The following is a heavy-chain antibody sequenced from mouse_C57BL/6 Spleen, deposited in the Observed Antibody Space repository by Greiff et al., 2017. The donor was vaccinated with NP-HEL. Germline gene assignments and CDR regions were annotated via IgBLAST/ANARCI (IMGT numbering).Heavy chain of an antibody. CDR3: ARREFSYALDY. V-gene: IGHV1-69*01. J-gene: IGHJ4*01. CDR2: IDPYDSCT. Sequence: QVQLQQPGAELVMPGASVKLSCKASGYTFTSYWMHWVKQRPGQGLEWIGEIDPYDSCTNYNQKFKGKSTLTVDKSSSTAYMQLSSLTSEDSAVYYCARREFSYALDYWGQGTSVTVSS. CDR1: GYTFTSYW.